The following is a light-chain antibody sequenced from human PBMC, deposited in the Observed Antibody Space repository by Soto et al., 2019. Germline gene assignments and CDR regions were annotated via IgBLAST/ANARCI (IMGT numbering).Light chain of an antibody. CDR2: EVS. J-gene: IGLJ1*01. CDR1: SSDVGGYNS. CDR3: SSYTITSSYV. V-gene: IGLV2-14*03. Sequence: QSVLTQPASVSGSPGQSITVSCTGTSSDVGGYNSVSWYQQHPGKPPKLIIYEVSNRPSGVSDRFSGSKSGNTASLTISVRQAEDEADYYCSSYTITSSYVFATGTKVTVL.